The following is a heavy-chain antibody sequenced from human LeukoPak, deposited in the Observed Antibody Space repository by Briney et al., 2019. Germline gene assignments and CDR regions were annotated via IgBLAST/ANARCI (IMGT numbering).Heavy chain of an antibody. D-gene: IGHD6-13*01. CDR1: GFTFSNSW. Sequence: GGSLRLSCAASGFTFSNSWTSWVRQAPGKGLEWVADMNPDGSVKSYVDSVKGRFTISRDNTENSLYLQMNSLRADDTAMYYCAILAEWEQQLVLDAFDIWGRGTMVTVSS. J-gene: IGHJ3*02. CDR3: AILAEWEQQLVLDAFDI. CDR2: MNPDGSVK. V-gene: IGHV3-7*01.